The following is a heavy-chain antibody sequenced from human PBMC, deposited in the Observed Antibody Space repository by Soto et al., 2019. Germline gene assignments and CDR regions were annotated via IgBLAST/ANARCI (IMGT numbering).Heavy chain of an antibody. CDR3: AKXLGPLSLLNYYFYGLDV. V-gene: IGHV3-53*01. J-gene: IGHJ6*02. CDR1: GFTVSGTY. D-gene: IGHD2-15*01. Sequence: GGSLRLSCNASGFTVSGTYMSWVRQAPGMGREWVAVIESGGSTHYADSVKGRFTISRDIPKNMIYLQLHTLRAEDTAVYYCAKXLGPLSLLNYYFYGLDVWGQGTTVTVSS. CDR2: IESGGST.